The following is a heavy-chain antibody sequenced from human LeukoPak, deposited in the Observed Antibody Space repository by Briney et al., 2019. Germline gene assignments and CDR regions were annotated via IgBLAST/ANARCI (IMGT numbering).Heavy chain of an antibody. CDR1: GFTFSSYS. Sequence: GGSLRLSCAASGFTFSSYSMNWVRQAPGKGLEWVSSISSSSSYIYYADSVKGRFTISRDNAKNSLYLQMNSLRAEDTAVYYCARVRYDILTGYQIDAFDIWGQGTMVTVSS. CDR3: ARVRYDILTGYQIDAFDI. J-gene: IGHJ3*02. V-gene: IGHV3-21*01. CDR2: ISSSSSYI. D-gene: IGHD3-9*01.